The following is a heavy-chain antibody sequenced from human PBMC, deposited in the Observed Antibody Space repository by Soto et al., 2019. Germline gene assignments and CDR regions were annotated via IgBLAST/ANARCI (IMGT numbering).Heavy chain of an antibody. Sequence: EVQLVESGGGLVKPGGSLRLSCAASGFTFSSYSVNWVRQAPGKGLEWVSSISSSSSYIYYADSVKGRFTISRDNAKNSLYLQMKSLRAEDTAVYYCARARDYYDSSSAGYWGQGTLVTVSS. CDR1: GFTFSSYS. V-gene: IGHV3-21*01. CDR3: ARARDYYDSSSAGY. J-gene: IGHJ4*02. D-gene: IGHD3-22*01. CDR2: ISSSSSYI.